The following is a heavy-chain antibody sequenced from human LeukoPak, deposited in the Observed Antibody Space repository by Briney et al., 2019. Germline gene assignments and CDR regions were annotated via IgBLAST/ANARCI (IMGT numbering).Heavy chain of an antibody. D-gene: IGHD2-8*02. Sequence: PSQTLSLTCNVSGDSISSGSYNWSWIRQPAGKGLEWVGRIYTSGSTNYNPSLENRVTISLDTSKNQFPLKVTSVTAADTAVYYCARVYCTGGSCFAGWFDSWGQGTLVTVSS. V-gene: IGHV4-61*02. CDR2: IYTSGST. J-gene: IGHJ5*01. CDR1: GDSISSGSYN. CDR3: ARVYCTGGSCFAGWFDS.